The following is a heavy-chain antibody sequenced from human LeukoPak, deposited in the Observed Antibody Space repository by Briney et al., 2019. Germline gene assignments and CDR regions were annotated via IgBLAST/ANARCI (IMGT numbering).Heavy chain of an antibody. D-gene: IGHD6-19*01. CDR1: GGSISSYY. Sequence: SETLSLTCTVSGGSISSYYWSWIRQPPGKGLEWIGYIYYSGSTNYNPSLKSRVTISVDTSKNQFSLKLSSVTAADTAVYYCASGTLTAVAGTYGYWGQGTLVTLSS. J-gene: IGHJ4*02. CDR3: ASGTLTAVAGTYGY. V-gene: IGHV4-59*01. CDR2: IYYSGST.